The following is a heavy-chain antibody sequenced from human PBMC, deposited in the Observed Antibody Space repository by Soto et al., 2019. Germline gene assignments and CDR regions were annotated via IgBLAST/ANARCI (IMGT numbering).Heavy chain of an antibody. CDR2: ISSSGSTI. Sequence: GSLRLSCAASGFTFRYYYMSWILQAPGKGLEWVSYISSSGSTIYYADSVKGRFTISRDNAKNSLYLQMNSLRAADTAVYYSASSPQSSRWYVVYWGQGTLVPVYS. CDR1: GFTFRYYY. D-gene: IGHD6-19*01. J-gene: IGHJ4*02. V-gene: IGHV3-11*01. CDR3: ASSPQSSRWYVVY.